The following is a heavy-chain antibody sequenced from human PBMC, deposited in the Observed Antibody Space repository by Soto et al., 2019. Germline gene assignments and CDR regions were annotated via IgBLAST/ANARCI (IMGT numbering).Heavy chain of an antibody. J-gene: IGHJ4*02. CDR2: ISAYNGNT. CDR1: GYTFTSYG. Sequence: ASVKVSCKASGYTFTSYGISWVRQAPLQVLEWMVCISAYNGNTNYAQKLQGRVTMTTDTSTSTAYMELRSLRADDTAVYYCARGYYDFWSGSSFAYWGQGTLVTLSS. CDR3: ARGYYDFWSGSSFAY. D-gene: IGHD3-3*01. V-gene: IGHV1-18*04.